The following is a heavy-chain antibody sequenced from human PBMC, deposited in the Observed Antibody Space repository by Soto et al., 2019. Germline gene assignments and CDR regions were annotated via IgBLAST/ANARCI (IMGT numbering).Heavy chain of an antibody. Sequence: QVQLVQSGAEVKKPGSLVKVSCKASGGTFSSYAISWVRQAPGQGLEWMGGIIPIFGTANYAQKFQGRVTITADESTSTAYMELSSLRSEDTAVYYCAREGDGYNKPGGWFDYWGQGTLVTVSS. V-gene: IGHV1-69*01. CDR2: IIPIFGTA. CDR1: GGTFSSYA. D-gene: IGHD5-12*01. CDR3: AREGDGYNKPGGWFDY. J-gene: IGHJ4*02.